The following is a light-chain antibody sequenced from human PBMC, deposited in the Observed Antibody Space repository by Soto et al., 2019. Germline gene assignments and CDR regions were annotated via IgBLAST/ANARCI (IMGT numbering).Light chain of an antibody. CDR1: SSDVGSYNL. J-gene: IGLJ1*01. CDR3: SSYTSSNTYV. Sequence: QSVLTQPASVSGSPGQSITISCTGTSSDVGSYNLVSWYQQHPGKAPKFMIYEGSKRPSGVSNRFSGSKSGNTASLTISGLQAEDEADYYCSSYTSSNTYVFGTGTKLTVL. CDR2: EGS. V-gene: IGLV2-14*02.